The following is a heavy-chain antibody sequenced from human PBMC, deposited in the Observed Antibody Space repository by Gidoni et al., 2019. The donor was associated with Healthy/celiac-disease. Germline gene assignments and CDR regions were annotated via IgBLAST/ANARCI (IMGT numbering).Heavy chain of an antibody. CDR2: IKQDGSEK. V-gene: IGHV3-7*05. J-gene: IGHJ6*02. D-gene: IGHD3-3*01. CDR1: GFTFSSYW. Sequence: EVQLVESGGGLVQPGGSLRLSCAASGFTFSSYWMSWVRQAPGKGLEWVANIKQDGSEKYYVDSVKGRFTISRDNAKNSLYLQMNSLRAEDTAVYYCARERRHDFWSGYLNYYYGMDVWGQGTTVTVSS. CDR3: ARERRHDFWSGYLNYYYGMDV.